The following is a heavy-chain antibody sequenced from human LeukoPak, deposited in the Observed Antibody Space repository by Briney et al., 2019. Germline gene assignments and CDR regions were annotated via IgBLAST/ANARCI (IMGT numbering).Heavy chain of an antibody. CDR2: TPYDGGNK. D-gene: IGHD2-21*01. CDR3: AKDFNRLGYYFDY. V-gene: IGHV3-30*18. CDR1: GFTFSTYG. J-gene: IGHJ4*02. Sequence: PGGSLRLSCAASGFTFSTYGMHWVRQAPGKGLEWVAVTPYDGGNKYYADSVRGRFTISRDNSKNTLYLQMSSLRAEDTAVYFCAKDFNRLGYYFDYWGQGTLVTVSS.